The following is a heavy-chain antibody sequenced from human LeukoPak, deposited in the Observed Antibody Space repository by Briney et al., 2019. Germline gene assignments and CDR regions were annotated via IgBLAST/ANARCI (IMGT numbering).Heavy chain of an antibody. D-gene: IGHD6-13*01. CDR1: GYSISSGYY. V-gene: IGHV4-38-2*02. J-gene: IGHJ4*02. CDR3: ARHGLGIAAYDY. Sequence: SETLSLTCTVSGYSISSGYYWGWIRQPPGKGLEWIGSIYHSGSTYYNPSLKSRVTISVDTSKNQFSLKLSSVTAADTAVYYCARHGLGIAAYDYWGQGTLVTVSS. CDR2: IYHSGST.